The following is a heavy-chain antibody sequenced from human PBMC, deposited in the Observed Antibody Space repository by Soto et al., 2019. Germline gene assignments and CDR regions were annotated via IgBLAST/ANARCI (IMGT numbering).Heavy chain of an antibody. Sequence: QVQLQESGPGLVKPSQTLSLTCTVSGGSISSGDYYWSWIRQPPGKGLEWIGYIYYSGSTYYNPSLKSRVTISVDTSKNQFSLKLSSVTAADTAVYYCARGASLVDYYDSDQGWFDPWGQGTLVTVSS. CDR1: GGSISSGDYY. J-gene: IGHJ5*02. D-gene: IGHD3-22*01. CDR3: ARGASLVDYYDSDQGWFDP. CDR2: IYYSGST. V-gene: IGHV4-30-4*01.